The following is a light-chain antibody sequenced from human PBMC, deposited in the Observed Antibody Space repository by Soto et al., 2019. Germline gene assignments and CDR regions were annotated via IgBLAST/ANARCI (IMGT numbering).Light chain of an antibody. CDR1: SSDVGGYNY. Sequence: QSALTQPPSASGSPGQSVTISCTGTSSDVGGYNYVSWYQQHPGKAPKLMIYEVSQRPSGVPDRFSGSKSGNTASLTVSGLQAEDEADYYCSSYAGSNILFGGVTKLTVL. CDR3: SSYAGSNIL. V-gene: IGLV2-8*01. J-gene: IGLJ2*01. CDR2: EVS.